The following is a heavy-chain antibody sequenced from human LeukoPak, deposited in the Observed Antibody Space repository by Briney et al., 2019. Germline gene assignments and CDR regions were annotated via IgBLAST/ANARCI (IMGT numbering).Heavy chain of an antibody. CDR3: ARSLRGYSYGPPFDY. CDR1: GGSISSYY. J-gene: IGHJ4*02. V-gene: IGHV4-59*01. CDR2: IYYSGST. D-gene: IGHD5-18*01. Sequence: SETLSLTCTVSGGSISSYYWSWIRQPPGKGLEWIGYIYYSGSTNYNPSLKSRVTISVDASKNQFSLKLSSVTAADTAVYYCARSLRGYSYGPPFDYWGQGTLVTVSS.